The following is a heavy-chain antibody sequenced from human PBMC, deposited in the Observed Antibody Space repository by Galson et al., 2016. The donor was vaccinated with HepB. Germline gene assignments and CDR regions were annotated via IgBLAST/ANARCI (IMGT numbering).Heavy chain of an antibody. V-gene: IGHV3-30-3*01. D-gene: IGHD4-11*01. Sequence: SLRLSCAASGFTFSSYAMHWVRQAPGPGLEWVAVVPIDGSNKYYADSVKGRFTISRDTSENTRYLQMNSLRGEDTAVYYCARDLATVTASGRGVGMHVWGKGTTVTVSS. CDR2: VPIDGSNK. CDR3: ARDLATVTASGRGVGMHV. J-gene: IGHJ6*04. CDR1: GFTFSSYA.